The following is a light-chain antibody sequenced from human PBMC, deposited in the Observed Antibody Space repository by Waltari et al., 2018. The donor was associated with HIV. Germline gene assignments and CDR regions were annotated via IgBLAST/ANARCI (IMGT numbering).Light chain of an antibody. Sequence: QSAPTQPASVSGSPGQSITISCTGTTSDIGGYNPVSWYQQHPDKAPKLVIYEVSNRPSGVSNRLSGSKSGNTASLTISGLQAEDEADYYCSSYTSSSTVVFGGGTKLTVL. CDR3: SSYTSSSTVV. V-gene: IGLV2-14*01. CDR2: EVS. CDR1: TSDIGGYNP. J-gene: IGLJ2*01.